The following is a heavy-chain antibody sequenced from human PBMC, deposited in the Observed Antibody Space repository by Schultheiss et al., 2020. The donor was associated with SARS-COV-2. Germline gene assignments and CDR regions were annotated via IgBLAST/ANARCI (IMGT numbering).Heavy chain of an antibody. Sequence: ETLSPTCTVSGGSISSYYWSWIRQPAGKGLEWIGRIYTSGSTNYNPSLKSRVTISVDTSKNQFSLKLSSVTAADTAVYYCTRRSHYYDSSGYRPDFDYWGQGTLVTVSS. CDR1: GGSISSYY. CDR2: IYTSGST. D-gene: IGHD3-22*01. CDR3: TRRSHYYDSSGYRPDFDY. J-gene: IGHJ4*02. V-gene: IGHV4-4*07.